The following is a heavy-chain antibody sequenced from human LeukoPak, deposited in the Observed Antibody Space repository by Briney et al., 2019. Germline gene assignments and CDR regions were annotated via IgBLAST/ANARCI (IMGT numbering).Heavy chain of an antibody. CDR1: GYTFSSYA. CDR3: AKKVEDIVGVVAAWYFDL. V-gene: IGHV3-23*01. Sequence: GGSLRLSCAASGYTFSSYAMSWVRQAPGKGLEWVSAISGSGGSTYYADSVKGRFSISRDNSKNTLYLQMNSLRAEDTAVYYCAKKVEDIVGVVAAWYFDLWGRGTLVTVSS. CDR2: ISGSGGST. J-gene: IGHJ2*01. D-gene: IGHD2-15*01.